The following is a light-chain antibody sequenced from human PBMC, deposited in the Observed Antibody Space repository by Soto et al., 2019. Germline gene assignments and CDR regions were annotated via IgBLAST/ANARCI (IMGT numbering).Light chain of an antibody. CDR2: GAS. J-gene: IGKJ1*01. V-gene: IGKV3-20*01. CDR3: QHYRTSLWT. Sequence: EIVLTQSPGTQSLSPGERATLSCRASQDVSSTYLTWYQQKPGQAPRLLIYGASTRATGIPDRFSGSGSGTDFTLTISRLEPEDFAVYYCQHYRTSLWTFGQGTKVEIK. CDR1: QDVSSTY.